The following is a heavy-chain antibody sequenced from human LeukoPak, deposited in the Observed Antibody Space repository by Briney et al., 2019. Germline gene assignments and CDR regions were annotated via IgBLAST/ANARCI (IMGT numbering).Heavy chain of an antibody. CDR1: GGTFSSYA. D-gene: IGHD2-8*02. J-gene: IGHJ6*03. CDR3: ASTGSYYYYYYMDV. CDR2: IIPIFGTA. V-gene: IGHV1-69*06. Sequence: SVKVSCKASGGTFSSYAISWVRQAPGQGLGWMGGIIPIFGTANYAQKFQGRVTIAADKSTSTAYMELSSLRSEDTAVYYCASTGSYYYYYYMDVWGKGTTVTVSS.